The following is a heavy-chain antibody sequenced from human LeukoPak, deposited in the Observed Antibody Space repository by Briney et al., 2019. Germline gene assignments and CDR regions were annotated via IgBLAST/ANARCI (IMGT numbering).Heavy chain of an antibody. CDR2: IDYSDNT. CDR3: ARRLSSWKPLDY. V-gene: IGHV4-59*01. Sequence: SETLSLTCTVSGGSISNFYWTWIRQPPGKGLEYIGYIDYSDNTNYNPSLKSRVTISLDTSQNQFSLKLSSVTAADTAVYYCARRLSSWKPLDYWGQGTLVTVSS. J-gene: IGHJ4*02. CDR1: GGSISNFY. D-gene: IGHD6-13*01.